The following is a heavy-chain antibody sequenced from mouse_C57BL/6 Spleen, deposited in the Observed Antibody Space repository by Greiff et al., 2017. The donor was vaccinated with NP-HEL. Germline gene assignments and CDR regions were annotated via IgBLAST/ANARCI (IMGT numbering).Heavy chain of an antibody. Sequence: EVKLVESGGGLVQPGGSLKLSCAASGFTFSDYYMYWVRQTPEKRLEWVAYISNGGGSTYYPDTVKGRFTISRDNAKNTLYLQMSRLKSEDTAMYYCARWGYPYAMDYWGQGTSVTVSS. CDR3: ARWGYPYAMDY. J-gene: IGHJ4*01. CDR1: GFTFSDYY. V-gene: IGHV5-12*01. D-gene: IGHD2-14*01. CDR2: ISNGGGST.